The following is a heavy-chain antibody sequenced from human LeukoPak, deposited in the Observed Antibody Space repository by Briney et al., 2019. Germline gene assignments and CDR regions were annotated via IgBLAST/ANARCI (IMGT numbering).Heavy chain of an antibody. Sequence: WASVKVSCKASGYTFTSYDINWVRQATGQGLEWMGWMNPNSGNTGYAQKFQGRVTITRNTSISTAYMELSSLRSEDTAVYYCARGNSLIRTRGWFDPWGQGTLVTVSS. V-gene: IGHV1-8*01. CDR3: ARGNSLIRTRGWFDP. D-gene: IGHD3-16*01. CDR1: GYTFTSYD. J-gene: IGHJ5*02. CDR2: MNPNSGNT.